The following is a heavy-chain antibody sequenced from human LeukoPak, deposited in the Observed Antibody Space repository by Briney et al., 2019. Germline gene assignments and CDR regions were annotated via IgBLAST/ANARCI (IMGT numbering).Heavy chain of an antibody. CDR2: ISGSGGST. V-gene: IGHV3-23*01. CDR1: GFTFSSYA. CDR3: AKSVAVAGIFDY. Sequence: GGSLRLSCAASGFTFSSYAMSWVRQAPGKGVEGVSAISGSGGSTYYADSVKGRFTISRDNSKNTLYLQMNSLRAEDTAVNYCAKSVAVAGIFDYWGQGTLVTVSS. J-gene: IGHJ4*02. D-gene: IGHD6-19*01.